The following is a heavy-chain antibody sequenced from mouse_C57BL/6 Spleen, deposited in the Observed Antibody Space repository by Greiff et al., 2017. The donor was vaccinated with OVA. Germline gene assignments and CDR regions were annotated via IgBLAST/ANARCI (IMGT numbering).Heavy chain of an antibody. CDR3: ARGDYYGSSPWYFDV. CDR2: INPSNGGT. D-gene: IGHD1-1*01. V-gene: IGHV1-53*01. Sequence: VQLQQPGTELVKPGASVKLSCKASGYTFTSYWMHWVKQRPGQGLEWIGNINPSNGGTNYNEKFKSKATLTVDKSSSTAYMQRSSLTSEDSAVYDCARGDYYGSSPWYFDVWGTGTTVTVSS. J-gene: IGHJ1*03. CDR1: GYTFTSYW.